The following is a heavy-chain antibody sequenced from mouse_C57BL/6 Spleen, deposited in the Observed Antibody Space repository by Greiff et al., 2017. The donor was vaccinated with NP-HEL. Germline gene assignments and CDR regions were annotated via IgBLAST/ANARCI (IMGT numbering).Heavy chain of an antibody. V-gene: IGHV1-81*01. D-gene: IGHD1-1*01. J-gene: IGHJ2*01. Sequence: VKLQESGAELARPGASVKLSCKASGYTFTSYGISWVKQRTGQGLEWIGEIYPRSGNTYYNEKFKGKATLTADKSSSTAYMELRSLTSEDSAVYLCARHITTVLANYFDYWGQGTTLTVYS. CDR3: ARHITTVLANYFDY. CDR1: GYTFTSYG. CDR2: IYPRSGNT.